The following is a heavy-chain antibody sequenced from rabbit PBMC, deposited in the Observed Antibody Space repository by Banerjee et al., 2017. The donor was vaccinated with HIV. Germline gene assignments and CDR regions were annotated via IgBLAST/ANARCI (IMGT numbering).Heavy chain of an antibody. J-gene: IGHJ4*01. D-gene: IGHD1-1*01. CDR1: GFSFSSSYY. CDR2: IYAGSSGST. Sequence: QSLEESGGDLVKPGASLTLTCTASGFSFSSSYYMCWVRQAPGKGLEWIACIYAGSSGSTYYASWAKGRFTISKTSSTTVTLQMTSLTAADTATYFCARGGYYASSSGYGYYFNLWGPGTLVTVS. CDR3: ARGGYYASSSGYGYYFNL. V-gene: IGHV1S40*01.